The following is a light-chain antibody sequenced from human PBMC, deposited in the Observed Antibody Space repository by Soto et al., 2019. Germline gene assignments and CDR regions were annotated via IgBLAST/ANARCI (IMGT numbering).Light chain of an antibody. J-gene: IGKJ4*01. CDR1: HDVSRN. V-gene: IGKV1-33*01. CDR3: QQYNSMLS. Sequence: DIQMTQSPSSLSASEGDRVTITCQSSHDVSRNLNWFQQKPGEAPQLLIYDASNLERGLPSRFSGSGSGTDFTLTISSLQPEDVATHYCQQYNSMLSFGGGTEVEIK. CDR2: DAS.